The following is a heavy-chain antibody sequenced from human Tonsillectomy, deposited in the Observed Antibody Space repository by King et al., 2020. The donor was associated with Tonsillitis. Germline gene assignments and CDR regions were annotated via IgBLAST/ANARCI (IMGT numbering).Heavy chain of an antibody. Sequence: VQLVESGGGVVQPGRSLRLSCAASGFTFSSYGMHWVRQAPGKGLEWVAVISYDGSNKYYPDSVKGRFTISRDNSKNTLYLQMNSLRAEDTAVYYCAKEEVGFDYWGQGTLVTVSS. CDR1: GFTFSSYG. J-gene: IGHJ4*02. CDR2: ISYDGSNK. V-gene: IGHV3-30*18. CDR3: AKEEVGFDY.